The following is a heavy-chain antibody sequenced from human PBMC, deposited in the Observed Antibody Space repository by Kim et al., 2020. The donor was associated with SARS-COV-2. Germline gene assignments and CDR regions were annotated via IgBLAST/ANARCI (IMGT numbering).Heavy chain of an antibody. CDR2: IYSGGST. V-gene: IGHV3-53*01. J-gene: IGHJ6*02. CDR1: GFTVSSNY. CDR3: ARDRMGSGSYDPFAVLNYYGMDV. D-gene: IGHD3-10*01. Sequence: GGSLRLSCAASGFTVSSNYMSWVRQAPGKGLEWVSVIYSGGSTYYADSVKGRFTISRDNSKNTLYLQMNSLRAEDTAVYYCARDRMGSGSYDPFAVLNYYGMDVWGQGTTVTVSS.